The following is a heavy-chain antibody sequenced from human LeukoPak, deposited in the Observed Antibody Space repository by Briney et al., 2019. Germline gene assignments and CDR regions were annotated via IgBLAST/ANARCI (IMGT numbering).Heavy chain of an antibody. Sequence: SETLSLTCAVYGGSFSGYYWSWLRQPPGKGLEWIGEINHSGSTNYNPSLKSRVTISVDTSKNQFSLKLSSVTAADTAVYYCASLWPYQLSAFDIWGQGTLVTVSS. D-gene: IGHD2-2*01. V-gene: IGHV4-34*01. CDR3: ASLWPYQLSAFDI. J-gene: IGHJ3*02. CDR1: GGSFSGYY. CDR2: INHSGST.